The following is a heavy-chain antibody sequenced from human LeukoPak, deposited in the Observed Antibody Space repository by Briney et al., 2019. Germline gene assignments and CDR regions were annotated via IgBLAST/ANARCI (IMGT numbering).Heavy chain of an antibody. Sequence: GESLKISCKASGYSFTTYWIGWVRQMPGQGLEWMGVIYPDDSDTTYSPSFQGQVTISVDKSINTAYLQWSSLQASDTAMYYCGMSGDRVPLQDDVFDVWGQGTMVTVST. V-gene: IGHV5-51*01. D-gene: IGHD1-26*01. J-gene: IGHJ3*01. CDR1: GYSFTTYW. CDR2: IYPDDSDT. CDR3: GMSGDRVPLQDDVFDV.